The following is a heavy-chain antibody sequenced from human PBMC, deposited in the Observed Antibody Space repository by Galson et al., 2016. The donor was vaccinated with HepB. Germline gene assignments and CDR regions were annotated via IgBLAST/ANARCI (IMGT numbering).Heavy chain of an antibody. CDR3: VRGMVRGKWFDP. Sequence: SVKVSCKASGYTFTSFAMNWVRQAPGQGLEYLGWINTNAGNPMYDQGFTGRFVFSLDTSVSTAYLQISNLKAEDTAVYYCVRGMVRGKWFDPWGQGTLVTVSS. V-gene: IGHV7-4-1*02. J-gene: IGHJ5*02. D-gene: IGHD3-10*01. CDR2: INTNAGNP. CDR1: GYTFTSFA.